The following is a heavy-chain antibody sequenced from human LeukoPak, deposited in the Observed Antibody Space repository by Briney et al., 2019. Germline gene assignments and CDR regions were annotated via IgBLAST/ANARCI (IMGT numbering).Heavy chain of an antibody. Sequence: PGGSLRLSCAASGFTFDDYGMSWVRQAPGKGLEWVSAISGSGGSTYYADSVKGRFTISRDNSKNTLYLQMNSLRAEDTAVYYCAKAYSSGWPANWGQGTLVTVSS. CDR2: ISGSGGST. D-gene: IGHD6-19*01. CDR3: AKAYSSGWPAN. J-gene: IGHJ4*02. CDR1: GFTFDDYG. V-gene: IGHV3-23*01.